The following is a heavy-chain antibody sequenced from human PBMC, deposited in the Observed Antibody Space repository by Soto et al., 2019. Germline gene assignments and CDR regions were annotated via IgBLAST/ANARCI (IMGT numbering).Heavy chain of an antibody. CDR3: ARDGFGIVGANPTNDY. J-gene: IGHJ4*02. V-gene: IGHV3-23*01. D-gene: IGHD1-26*01. Sequence: GGSLRLSCAGSGFTFSSYAMSWVRQAPGKGLEWVAGMSGSGGSIYYADSVKGRFTISRDNSKNTLYLHMNSLRAEDTAVYYCARDGFGIVGANPTNDYWGQGTLVTVSS. CDR1: GFTFSSYA. CDR2: MSGSGGSI.